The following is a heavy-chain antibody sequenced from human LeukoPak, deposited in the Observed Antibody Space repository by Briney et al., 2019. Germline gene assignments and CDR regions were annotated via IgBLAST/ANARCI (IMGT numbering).Heavy chain of an antibody. CDR2: XXYXGTX. Sequence: PSQTLXLTCTVSXGXXSXXXXXXXXXXXHXXXXXEXXXYXXYXGTXXSNPSLKSRVTISVDTSKNQFSLKLSSVTAADTAVXYCARNGYTYGLDYWGQGTLVTVSS. CDR1: XGXXSXXXXX. J-gene: IGHJ4*02. D-gene: IGHD5-18*01. V-gene: IGHV4-31*03. CDR3: ARNGYTYGLDY.